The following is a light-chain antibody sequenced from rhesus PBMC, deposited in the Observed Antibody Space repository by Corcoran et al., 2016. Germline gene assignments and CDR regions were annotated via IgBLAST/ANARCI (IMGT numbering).Light chain of an antibody. V-gene: IGKV1-74*01. CDR3: QHGYCTPYS. CDR2: KAS. J-gene: IGKJ2*01. CDR1: ENVNNY. Sequence: DIQMTQSPSSLSTSVGDRVTITFRASENVNNYLNLYQQKPGKAPKLLNYKASTLQSEVPSRFSGSGSRTDYTFTISSLQPEDVATYYWQHGYCTPYSFGQGTKVEIK.